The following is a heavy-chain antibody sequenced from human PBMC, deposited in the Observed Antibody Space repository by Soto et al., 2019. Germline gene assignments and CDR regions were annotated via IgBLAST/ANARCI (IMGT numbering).Heavy chain of an antibody. D-gene: IGHD6-25*01. J-gene: IGHJ4*02. V-gene: IGHV1-8*01. Sequence: GASVKVSCKASGYTFATYDIHWVRQGTGQGLEWMGWMNPYNGNTGSTQKFQGRVTMTRNTSISTVYMELTSLRSEDTAVYYCARRKERSGPHYFDYWRQGSLVTVSS. CDR1: GYTFATYD. CDR2: MNPYNGNT. CDR3: ARRKERSGPHYFDY.